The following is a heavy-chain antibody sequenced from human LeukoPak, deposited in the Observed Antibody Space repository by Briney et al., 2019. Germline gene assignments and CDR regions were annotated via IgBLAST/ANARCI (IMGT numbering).Heavy chain of an antibody. CDR1: GGSISSYY. Sequence: PSETLSLTCTVSGGSISSYYWSSIRQPPGKGLEWIGEINHSGSTNYNPSLKSRVTISVDTSKNQFSLKLSSVTAADTAVYYCASVRRGIGYCSSTSCYKGPFDYWGQGTLVTVSS. CDR3: ASVRRGIGYCSSTSCYKGPFDY. V-gene: IGHV4-34*01. D-gene: IGHD2-2*02. J-gene: IGHJ4*02. CDR2: INHSGST.